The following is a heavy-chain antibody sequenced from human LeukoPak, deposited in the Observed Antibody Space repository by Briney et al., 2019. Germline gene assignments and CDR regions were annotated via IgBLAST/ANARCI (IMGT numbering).Heavy chain of an antibody. CDR1: GGSISSGSYY. Sequence: SETLSLTCTVSGGSISSGSYYWSWIRQPPGKGLEWIGRIYTSVSTNYNPSLKSRVTISVDTSKNQFSLKLSSVTAADTAVYYCARERWLPLDAFDIWGQGTMVTVSS. J-gene: IGHJ3*02. CDR2: IYTSVST. CDR3: ARERWLPLDAFDI. D-gene: IGHD5-24*01. V-gene: IGHV4-61*02.